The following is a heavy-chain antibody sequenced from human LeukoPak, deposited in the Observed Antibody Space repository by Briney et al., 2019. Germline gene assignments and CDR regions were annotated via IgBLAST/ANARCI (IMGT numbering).Heavy chain of an antibody. CDR1: GFTFSSYE. CDR2: ISSSGGTI. Sequence: GGSLRLSCAASGFTFSSYEMNWVRQAPGKGLEWVSYISSSGGTIYYADSVKGRFTISRDNAKNSLYLQMNSLRAEDTAVYYCARDRGYGGNAGFDYWGQGTLVTVSS. V-gene: IGHV3-48*03. CDR3: ARDRGYGGNAGFDY. J-gene: IGHJ4*02. D-gene: IGHD4-23*01.